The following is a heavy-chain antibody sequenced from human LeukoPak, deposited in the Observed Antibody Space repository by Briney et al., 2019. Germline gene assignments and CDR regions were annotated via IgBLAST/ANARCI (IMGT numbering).Heavy chain of an antibody. CDR2: ISSSGSTT. CDR1: GLTFSSYE. V-gene: IGHV3-48*03. D-gene: IGHD6-13*01. Sequence: GGSLRLSCAASGLTFSSYEKNWIRQAPGKGLGLVSYISSSGSTTYYADAVQGRFTISRDNAKNTLYLQMSSLRDDDTAVYYCARLQLAFDYWGQGALVTVSS. CDR3: ARLQLAFDY. J-gene: IGHJ4*02.